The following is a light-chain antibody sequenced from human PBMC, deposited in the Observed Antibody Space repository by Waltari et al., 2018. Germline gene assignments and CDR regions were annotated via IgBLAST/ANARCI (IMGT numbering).Light chain of an antibody. CDR2: DAS. V-gene: IGKV3-11*01. CDR3: QQRSNWQFT. Sequence: VLTQSPATLSLSPGERATLSCRASQSVSNSLAWYQQKPGQAPRRLIYDASNRAAGIPGRFSGSGSGTDFTLTISSLEPEDFAVYYCQQRSNWQFTFGPGTKVDIK. CDR1: QSVSNS. J-gene: IGKJ3*01.